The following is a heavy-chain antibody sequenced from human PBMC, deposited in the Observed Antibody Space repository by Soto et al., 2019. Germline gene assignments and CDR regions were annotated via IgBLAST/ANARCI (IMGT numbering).Heavy chain of an antibody. CDR3: ARVRRVGATQINAAFDI. CDR1: GYTFTSYA. J-gene: IGHJ3*02. V-gene: IGHV1-3*01. D-gene: IGHD1-26*01. Sequence: QVQLVQSGAEVKKPGASVKVSCKASGYTFTSYAMHWVRQAPGQRLEWMGWINAGNGNTKYSQKFKGRVTITRDTSASTAYMELSSLRSEDTAVYYCARVRRVGATQINAAFDIWGQGTMVTVSS. CDR2: INAGNGNT.